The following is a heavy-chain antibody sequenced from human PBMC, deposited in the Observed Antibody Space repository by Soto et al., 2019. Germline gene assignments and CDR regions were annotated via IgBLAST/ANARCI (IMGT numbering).Heavy chain of an antibody. Sequence: GGSLRLSCAASGFTFSSYGMHWVRQAPGKGLEWVAVISYDGSNKYYADSVKGRFTISRDNSKNTLYPQMNSLRAEDTAVYYCAKPVGEGIWSGYYPFDYWGQGTLVTVSS. CDR3: AKPVGEGIWSGYYPFDY. CDR1: GFTFSSYG. CDR2: ISYDGSNK. J-gene: IGHJ4*02. V-gene: IGHV3-30*18. D-gene: IGHD3-3*01.